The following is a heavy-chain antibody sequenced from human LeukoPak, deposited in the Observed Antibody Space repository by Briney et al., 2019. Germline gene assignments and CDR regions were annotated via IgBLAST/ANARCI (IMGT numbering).Heavy chain of an antibody. CDR3: ASHCSGGTCYRYFFDY. Sequence: SETLSLTCTVSGASISSGGYYWSWIRQHPGKGLEWIGYIYYTGSTYYNPSLRSRIFISVDTARNQFSLQLRSVTAADTAVYYCASHCSGGTCYRYFFDYWGLGTQVTVSS. V-gene: IGHV4-31*03. J-gene: IGHJ4*02. CDR1: GASISSGGYY. CDR2: IYYTGST. D-gene: IGHD2-15*01.